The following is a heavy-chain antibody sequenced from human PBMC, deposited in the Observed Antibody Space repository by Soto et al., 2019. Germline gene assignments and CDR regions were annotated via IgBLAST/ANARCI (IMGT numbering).Heavy chain of an antibody. CDR2: INPATGAA. J-gene: IGHJ3*02. CDR1: GYPVTAYY. D-gene: IGHD3-3*01. CDR3: ARGGGVGVAGSAAFDM. V-gene: IGHV1-2*02. Sequence: QLHLVQSGAVVKKPGASVTVSCSASGYPVTAYYMHWVRQAPGRGLEWMGGINPATGAAKYTQTFQGRVTMTRDTSTSTVFMELSGLKSEDTAVFDCARGGGVGVAGSAAFDMWGQGTLVTVSS.